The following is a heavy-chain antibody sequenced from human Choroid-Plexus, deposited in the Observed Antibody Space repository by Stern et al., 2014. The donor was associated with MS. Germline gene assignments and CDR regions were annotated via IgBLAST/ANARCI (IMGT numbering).Heavy chain of an antibody. J-gene: IGHJ4*02. Sequence: QVQLVESGPGLVKPSATLSLTCTVSGGSTSNYYLSWIRQPPGQGLEWIGYIYYRGNSNYNPSLKSRVTISVDTSKSQFSLKLTSVTAADTAVYYCSSSGYYGVEDYFDYWGPGTLVTVSS. D-gene: IGHD3-22*01. CDR3: SSSGYYGVEDYFDY. CDR1: GGSTSNYY. CDR2: IYYRGNS. V-gene: IGHV4-59*01.